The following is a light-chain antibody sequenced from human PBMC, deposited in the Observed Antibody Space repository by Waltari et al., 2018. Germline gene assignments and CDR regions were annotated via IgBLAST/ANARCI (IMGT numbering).Light chain of an antibody. CDR1: RLGSKY. CDR2: QDL. J-gene: IGLJ3*02. Sequence: SSELTQPPSVSVSPGQTASITCSGDRLGSKYASWYQHKPGQSPLLVLYQDLNRPSGIPERFSGSKSGNTATLTISGTQAMDDADYYCQALGSNRWVFGGGTKLTVL. V-gene: IGLV3-1*01. CDR3: QALGSNRWV.